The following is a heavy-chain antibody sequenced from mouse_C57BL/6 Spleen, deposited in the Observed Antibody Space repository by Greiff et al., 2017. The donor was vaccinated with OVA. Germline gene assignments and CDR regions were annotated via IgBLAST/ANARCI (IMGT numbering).Heavy chain of an antibody. J-gene: IGHJ2*01. CDR1: GYTFTDYN. CDR2: INPNNGGT. V-gene: IGHV1-22*01. CDR3: ARNYYSFDY. D-gene: IGHD2-1*01. Sequence: EVKLQESGPELVKPGASVKMSCKASGYTFTDYNMHWVKQSPGKSLEWFGYINPNNGGTSYNQKFKGKATLTVNKSSSTDYMELRSLTSEDSAVYYCARNYYSFDYWGQGTTLTVSS.